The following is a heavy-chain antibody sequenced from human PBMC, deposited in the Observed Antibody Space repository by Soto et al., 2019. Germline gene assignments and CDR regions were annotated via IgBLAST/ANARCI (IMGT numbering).Heavy chain of an antibody. D-gene: IGHD2-15*01. J-gene: IGHJ1*01. CDR1: GGSISSGGYS. CDR3: AISRRYCRGGSCETGAEYFQH. CDR2: LYHSGST. Sequence: SETLSLTCPVSGGSISSGGYSWSWILQPPGKGLEWIGYLYHSGSTYYNPSLKSRVTISVDRSKNQFSLKLSSVTAADTAVYYSAISRRYCRGGSCETGAEYFQHWGQGTLVTVSS. V-gene: IGHV4-30-2*01.